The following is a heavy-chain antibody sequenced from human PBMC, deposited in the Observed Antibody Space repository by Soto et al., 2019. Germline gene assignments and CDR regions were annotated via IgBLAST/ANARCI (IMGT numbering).Heavy chain of an antibody. CDR3: VSYDRQSGRYSLDY. CDR1: GDSINYYY. D-gene: IGHD3-10*01. V-gene: IGHV4-59*01. CDR2: VYYDGRT. J-gene: IGHJ4*02. Sequence: QVQLQESGPGLVKPSETLSLTCTVSGDSINYYYWSWIRQATGKGLEWIGYVYYDGRTKYNPALESRVTMSIDTSKNQFSLKLSSVIAPDTAVYYCVSYDRQSGRYSLDYWGQGTLVTVSS.